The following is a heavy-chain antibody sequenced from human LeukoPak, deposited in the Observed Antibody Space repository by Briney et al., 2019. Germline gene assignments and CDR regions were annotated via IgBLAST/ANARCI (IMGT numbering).Heavy chain of an antibody. J-gene: IGHJ4*02. CDR2: ISGSGGST. Sequence: AGGSLRLSCAASGFTFSSYAMSWVRQAPGKGLEWVSAISGSGGSTYYADSVKGRFTISRDNSKNTLYLQMNSLRAEDTAVYYCAKDFGGPSTEGVVFDYWGQGTLVTVSS. CDR1: GFTFSSYA. V-gene: IGHV3-23*01. D-gene: IGHD3-10*01. CDR3: AKDFGGPSTEGVVFDY.